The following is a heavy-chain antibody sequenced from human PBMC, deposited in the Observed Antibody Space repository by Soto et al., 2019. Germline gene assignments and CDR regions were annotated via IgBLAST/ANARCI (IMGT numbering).Heavy chain of an antibody. CDR2: IFFSGNT. CDR3: GTGTYGGMLDF. D-gene: IGHD4-17*01. V-gene: IGHV4-31*03. CDR1: GGSILNGGHY. J-gene: IGHJ4*02. Sequence: PSETLSLTCTVSGGSILNGGHYWTWIRQHPGKGLEWIGRIFFSGNTHYNPALKSRLTFSLDTAKNQFSLKLTSVTAADTAIYYCGTGTYGGMLDFWGPGPLVTVYS.